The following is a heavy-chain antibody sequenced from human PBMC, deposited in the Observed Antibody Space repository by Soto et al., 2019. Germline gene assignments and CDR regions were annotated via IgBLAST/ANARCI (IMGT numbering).Heavy chain of an antibody. CDR3: ARGGSYGGEDYFDY. D-gene: IGHD5-18*01. Sequence: GGSLRLSCAASGFTFSSYWVSWVRQAPGKGLEWVANIKQDGSEKYYVDSVKGRFTISRDNAKNSLYLQMNSLRAEDTAVYYCARGGSYGGEDYFDYWGQGTLVTVSS. CDR1: GFTFSSYW. J-gene: IGHJ4*02. CDR2: IKQDGSEK. V-gene: IGHV3-7*03.